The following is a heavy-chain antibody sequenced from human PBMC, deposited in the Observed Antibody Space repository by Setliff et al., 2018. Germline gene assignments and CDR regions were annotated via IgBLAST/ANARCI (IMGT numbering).Heavy chain of an antibody. CDR1: GFTFKSYA. CDR2: IYSDNMTT. D-gene: IGHD3-16*01. J-gene: IGHJ5*02. Sequence: PGGSLRLSCATSGFTFKSYAMIWVRQTPGKGLEWVSLIYSDNMTTGYADSVKGRFTISRDNSKNTLFLQMNSLRAEDTAVYYCAKGRLGGHHGWFDPWGQGTLVTVSS. CDR3: AKGRLGGHHGWFDP. V-gene: IGHV3-23*03.